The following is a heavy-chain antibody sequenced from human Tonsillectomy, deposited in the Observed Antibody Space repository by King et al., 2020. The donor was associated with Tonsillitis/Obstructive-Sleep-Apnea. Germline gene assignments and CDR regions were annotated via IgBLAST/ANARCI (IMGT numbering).Heavy chain of an antibody. CDR2: IRTKAYGGTT. D-gene: IGHD3-9*01. J-gene: IGHJ6*03. Sequence: VQLVESGGGLVQPGRSLRLSCTASGFIFGDYAMSWVRQAPGKGLEWVGFIRTKAYGGTTEYAASVKGRFTIPRDDSKSTSYLQMNSLKTEYTAVYYCTGGGRRYLKARYYYYYMDVWGKGTTVTVSS. CDR3: TGGGRRYLKARYYYYYMDV. V-gene: IGHV3-49*04. CDR1: GFIFGDYA.